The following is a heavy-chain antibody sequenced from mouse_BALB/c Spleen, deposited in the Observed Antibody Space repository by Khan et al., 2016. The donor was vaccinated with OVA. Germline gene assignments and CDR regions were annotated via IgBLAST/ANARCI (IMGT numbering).Heavy chain of an antibody. J-gene: IGHJ2*01. Sequence: VQLQQPGAELVKPGATVKFSCTASGFTIKDTYMHWLKQSPGQGLEWIGRIDPPNGNPTYDPNFKGRFAISADTSSNTAYLQLSSLTSEDTAVYYCARMARKWGQGTTVTVSS. CDR2: IDPPNGNP. CDR1: GFTIKDTY. V-gene: IGHV14-3*02. CDR3: ARMARK.